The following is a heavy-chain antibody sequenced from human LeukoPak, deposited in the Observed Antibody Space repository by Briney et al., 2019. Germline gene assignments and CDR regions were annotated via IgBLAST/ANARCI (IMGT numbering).Heavy chain of an antibody. CDR3: ARGVEMGVGAEMAFDI. V-gene: IGHV1-69*05. D-gene: IGHD1-26*01. Sequence: GASVKVSCKASGGTFSSYAISWVRQAPGQGLEWMGGIIPIFGTANYAQKFQGRVTITTDESTSTAYMELSSLRSEDTAVYYCARGVEMGVGAEMAFDIWGQGTMVTVSS. CDR1: GGTFSSYA. CDR2: IIPIFGTA. J-gene: IGHJ3*02.